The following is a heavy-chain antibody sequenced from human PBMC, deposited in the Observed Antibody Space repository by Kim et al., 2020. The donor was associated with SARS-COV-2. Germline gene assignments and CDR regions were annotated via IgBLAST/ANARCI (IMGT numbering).Heavy chain of an antibody. CDR3: AGWSYYGMDV. D-gene: IGHD6-19*01. J-gene: IGHJ6*02. V-gene: IGHV3-9*01. CDR1: GFTFDDYA. CDR2: ITWNSGSI. Sequence: GGSLRLSCAASGFTFDDYAMEWVRQAPGKGLEWVAGITWNSGSIGYADSVKGRFAMSRDNAKNSLYLEMISLRTEDTALYYCAGWSYYGMDVWGQGTTVTVSS.